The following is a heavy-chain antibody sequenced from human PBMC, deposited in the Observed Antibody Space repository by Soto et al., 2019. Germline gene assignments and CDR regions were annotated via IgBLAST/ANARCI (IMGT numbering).Heavy chain of an antibody. V-gene: IGHV1-69*06. D-gene: IGHD3-22*01. J-gene: IGHJ5*02. CDR3: ARSSSGYYPSNWFDP. Sequence: GASVKVSCKASGCTFSSYAISWVRQAPGQGLEWMGWIIPIFGTANYAQKFQGRVTITADKSTCTAYMELSSLRSEDTAVHYCARSSSGYYPSNWFDPWGLGTLVTVSS. CDR2: IIPIFGTA. CDR1: GCTFSSYA.